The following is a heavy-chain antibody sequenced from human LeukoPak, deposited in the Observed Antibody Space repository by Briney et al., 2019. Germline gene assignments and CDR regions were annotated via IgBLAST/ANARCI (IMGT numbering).Heavy chain of an antibody. J-gene: IGHJ5*02. CDR2: INHSGST. D-gene: IGHD3-10*01. CDR1: GGSFSGYY. V-gene: IGHV4-34*01. CDR3: ARHRQYYYYGSGTINWFDP. Sequence: SETLSLTCAVYGGSFSGYYWSWIRQPPGKGLEWIGEINHSGSTNYNPSLKSRVTISVDTSKNQFSLKLSSVTAADTAVYYCARHRQYYYYGSGTINWFDPWGQGTLVTVSS.